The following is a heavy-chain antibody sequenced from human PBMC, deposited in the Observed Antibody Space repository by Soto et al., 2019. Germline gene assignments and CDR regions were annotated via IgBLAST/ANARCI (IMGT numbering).Heavy chain of an antibody. CDR1: GFTFSSYS. J-gene: IGHJ3*02. CDR2: ISSSSSYI. CDR3: ARDPIVALTNEGFDI. V-gene: IGHV3-21*01. D-gene: IGHD5-12*01. Sequence: EVQLVESGGGLVKPGGSLRLSCAASGFTFSSYSMNWVRQAPGKGLEWVSSISSSSSYIYYADSVKGRFTISRDNAKNSLYLQMNSLRAEDTAVYYCARDPIVALTNEGFDIWGQGTMVTVSS.